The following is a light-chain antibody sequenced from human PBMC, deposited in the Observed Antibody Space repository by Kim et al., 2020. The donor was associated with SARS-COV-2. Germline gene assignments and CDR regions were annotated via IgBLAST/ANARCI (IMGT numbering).Light chain of an antibody. V-gene: IGLV1-44*01. CDR1: SSNIGSNT. J-gene: IGLJ2*01. CDR3: AAWDDIQSGPV. CDR2: YDK. Sequence: GQTDTISCTGRSSNIGSNTASWYQQVPGTAPKLLIYYDKERPSGVPDRFSGSKSGTSASLAITGLQSGDEADYYCAAWDDIQSGPVFGGGTQVTVL.